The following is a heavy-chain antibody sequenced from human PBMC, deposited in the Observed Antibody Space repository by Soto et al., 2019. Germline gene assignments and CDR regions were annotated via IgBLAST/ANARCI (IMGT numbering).Heavy chain of an antibody. D-gene: IGHD3-22*01. J-gene: IGHJ4*02. Sequence: GGSLRLSCAASGFTFSDYYMSWIRQAPGKGLEWISYISSSGDIIYYADSVKGRFTISRDNAKNSLYLQMNSLRAEDTAVYYCARDLGYYDSSGYFDYWGQGTLVTVSS. V-gene: IGHV3-11*01. CDR3: ARDLGYYDSSGYFDY. CDR1: GFTFSDYY. CDR2: ISSSGDII.